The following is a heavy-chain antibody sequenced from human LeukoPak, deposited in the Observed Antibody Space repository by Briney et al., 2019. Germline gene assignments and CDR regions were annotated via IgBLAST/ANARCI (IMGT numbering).Heavy chain of an antibody. CDR2: ISNNGGYT. V-gene: IGHV3-23*01. J-gene: IGHJ2*01. CDR1: GFTFSSSA. CDR3: AKDPGWFGEDKNWYFDL. Sequence: PGGSLRLSCAASGFTFSSSAMSWVRQAPGKGLEWVSAISNNGGYTYYADSVQGRFTISRDNSKSTLCLLMNSLRAEDTAVYYCAKDPGWFGEDKNWYFDLWGRGTLVTVSS. D-gene: IGHD3-10*01.